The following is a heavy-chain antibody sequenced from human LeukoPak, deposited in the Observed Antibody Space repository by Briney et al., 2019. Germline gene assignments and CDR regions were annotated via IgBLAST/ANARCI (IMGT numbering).Heavy chain of an antibody. CDR2: IRYDGSNK. CDR3: AKGRTVHNPFDY. Sequence: GGSLSLSRAPSRFTFSSYGMHWVRHAPGKGLEWWAFIRYDGSNKYYADSVKGRFTISRDNSKNTLYLQMNSLRAEDTAVYYCAKGRTVHNPFDYWGQGTLVTVP. J-gene: IGHJ4*02. V-gene: IGHV3-30*02. D-gene: IGHD1-14*01. CDR1: RFTFSSYG.